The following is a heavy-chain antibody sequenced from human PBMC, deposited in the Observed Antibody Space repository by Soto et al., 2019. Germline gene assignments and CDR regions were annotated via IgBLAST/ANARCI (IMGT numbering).Heavy chain of an antibody. CDR1: GGSISNYY. Sequence: PSETLSLTCTVSGGSISNYYWIWIRQPPGKGLEWIGSIYDSGFTNYKPSLKSRVAISLDASQNQFSLRLTSVTAADTAVYYCARGVYCSGRTFLLYHYHYSSMSVFCKGTTVTVSS. J-gene: IGHJ6*03. D-gene: IGHD2-15*01. CDR3: ARGVYCSGRTFLLYHYHYSSMSV. V-gene: IGHV4-59*01. CDR2: IYDSGFT.